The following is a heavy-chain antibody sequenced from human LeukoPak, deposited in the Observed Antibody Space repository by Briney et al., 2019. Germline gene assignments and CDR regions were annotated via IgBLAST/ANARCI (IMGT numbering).Heavy chain of an antibody. CDR3: AKPLSAASGTDFDN. V-gene: IGHV3-23*01. CDR1: GFTFSSYA. CDR2: ISGSGSTT. D-gene: IGHD6-13*01. J-gene: IGHJ4*02. Sequence: GGSLRLSCAASGFTFSSYAMSWVRQAPGKGLEWAAGISGSGSTTYYADSVKGRFTISRDNSKNTLHLQMNSLRAEDTAVYYCAKPLSAASGTDFDNWGQGTLVTVSS.